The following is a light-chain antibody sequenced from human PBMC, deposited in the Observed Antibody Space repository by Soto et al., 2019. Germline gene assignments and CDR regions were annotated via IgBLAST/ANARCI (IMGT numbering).Light chain of an antibody. V-gene: IGLV2-14*01. CDR1: GGDIGAYNY. Sequence: QSALTQPASVSGSLGQSITLSCTGSGGDIGAYNYVSWYQQHPGKAPKLIIYGVTHRPSGVSSRFSASKSAYTASLTISALQAEDEADYYCSSFTTTYFYVFGPGTKVTVL. J-gene: IGLJ1*01. CDR2: GVT. CDR3: SSFTTTYFYV.